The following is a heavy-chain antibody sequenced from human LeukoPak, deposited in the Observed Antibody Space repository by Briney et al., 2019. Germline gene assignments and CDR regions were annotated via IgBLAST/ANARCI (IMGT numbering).Heavy chain of an antibody. CDR1: GGSISSHY. Sequence: SETLSLTCTVSGGSISSHYWSWIRQPPGKGLEWIGYIYYSGSTNYNPSLKSRVTISVDTSKNQFSLKLSSVTAADTAVYYCARGRLVPAASGFDYWDQGTLVTVSS. D-gene: IGHD2-2*01. V-gene: IGHV4-59*11. CDR3: ARGRLVPAASGFDY. CDR2: IYYSGST. J-gene: IGHJ4*02.